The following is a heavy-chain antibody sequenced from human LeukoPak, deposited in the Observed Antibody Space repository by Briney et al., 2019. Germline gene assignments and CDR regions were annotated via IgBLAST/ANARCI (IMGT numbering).Heavy chain of an antibody. CDR1: GGSISSSSYY. D-gene: IGHD2-15*01. CDR3: ATKHVVVGSDAFDI. V-gene: IGHV4-39*07. J-gene: IGHJ3*02. CDR2: IYYSGST. Sequence: SETLSLTCTVSGGSISSSSYYWSWIRQPPGKGLEWIGSIYYSGSTYYNPSLKSRVTISVDTSKNQFSLNLSSVTAADTAVYYCATKHVVVGSDAFDIWGQGTMVTVSS.